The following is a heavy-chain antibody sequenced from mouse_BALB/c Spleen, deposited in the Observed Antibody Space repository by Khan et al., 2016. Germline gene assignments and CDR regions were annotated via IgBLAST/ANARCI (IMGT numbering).Heavy chain of an antibody. CDR3: ARGNSYYDYDY. D-gene: IGHD2-4*01. V-gene: IGHV1-87*01. Sequence: QVQLQQSGAELARPGASVKLSCKASGYTFTSYWMQWVQQRPGQGLEWIGAIYPGDGDTRYTQKFKGKATLTADQSSSTAYMQLSSLASEDSAVYYCARGNSYYDYDYWGQGNTLTVSS. J-gene: IGHJ2*01. CDR2: IYPGDGDT. CDR1: GYTFTSYW.